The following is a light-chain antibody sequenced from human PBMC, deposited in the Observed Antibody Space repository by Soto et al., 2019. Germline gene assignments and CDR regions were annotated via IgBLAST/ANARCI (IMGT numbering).Light chain of an antibody. V-gene: IGKV3-11*01. Sequence: EVVLTQFPSTLSLSPGDRAALSCKASQSVHNFLAWYQQRPGQAPRLLIYGASNRAAGIPDRFSGSGSGTDFTLTINSLEPEDFAVYYCQQRSNWTPITFGQGTRLDIK. J-gene: IGKJ5*01. CDR2: GAS. CDR1: QSVHNF. CDR3: QQRSNWTPIT.